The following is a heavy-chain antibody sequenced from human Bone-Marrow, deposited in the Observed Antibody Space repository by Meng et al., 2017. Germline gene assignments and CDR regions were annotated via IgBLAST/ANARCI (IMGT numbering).Heavy chain of an antibody. CDR3: VRSRAWVRTGFDP. CDR2: IGHSGFT. D-gene: IGHD1/OR15-1a*01. J-gene: IGHJ5*02. Sequence: QLQLQESGPGLVKPSETLSLTCSVSGDSISSSDSYWGWIRQSPGKGLEWIGSIGHSGFTYYPPSLESRVTVSVDTSRSQFSLELTSVTAADTAVYYCVRSRAWVRTGFDPWGQGTLVTVSS. V-gene: IGHV4-39*01. CDR1: GDSISSSDSY.